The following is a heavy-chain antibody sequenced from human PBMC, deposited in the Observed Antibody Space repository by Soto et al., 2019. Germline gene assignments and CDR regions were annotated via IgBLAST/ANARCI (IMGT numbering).Heavy chain of an antibody. J-gene: IGHJ4*02. Sequence: SETLSLTCIVSNGSISSYYWSWIRQPPGKGLEWIGYIYYSGSTNYNPSLKSRVTISVDTSKNQFSLKLSSVTAADTAVYYCARLAFWSGYDNWGQGTLVTVSS. D-gene: IGHD3-3*01. V-gene: IGHV4-59*01. CDR2: IYYSGST. CDR1: NGSISSYY. CDR3: ARLAFWSGYDN.